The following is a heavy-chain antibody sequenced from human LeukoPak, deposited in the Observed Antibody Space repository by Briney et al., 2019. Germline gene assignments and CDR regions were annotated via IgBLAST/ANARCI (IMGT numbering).Heavy chain of an antibody. Sequence: GGSLRLSXAASGFTFSSYAMSWVRQAPGKGLEWISAISGSGGSTYYADSVKGRFTISRDNSKNTLYLQMNSLRAEDTAIYYCAQDPPGGYCSGGSCWGGWGQGTLVTVSS. CDR1: GFTFSSYA. V-gene: IGHV3-23*01. J-gene: IGHJ4*02. CDR3: AQDPPGGYCSGGSCWGG. CDR2: ISGSGGST. D-gene: IGHD2-15*01.